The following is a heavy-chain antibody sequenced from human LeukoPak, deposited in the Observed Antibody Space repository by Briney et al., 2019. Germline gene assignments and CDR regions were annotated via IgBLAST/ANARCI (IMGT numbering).Heavy chain of an antibody. V-gene: IGHV3-23*01. Sequence: GGSLRLSCAASGFTFTSYTMTWVRQAPGKGLEWISVINNSGGFTYYANSVKGRFTISRDNSKNTLYLQVNGLRAEDTAIYYCATDLYSSSTDYWGQGILVTVSS. J-gene: IGHJ4*02. CDR3: ATDLYSSSTDY. CDR2: INNSGGFT. CDR1: GFTFTSYT. D-gene: IGHD6-6*01.